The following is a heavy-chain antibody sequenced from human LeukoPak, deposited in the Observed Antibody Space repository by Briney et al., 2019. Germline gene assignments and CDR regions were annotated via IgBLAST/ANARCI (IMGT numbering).Heavy chain of an antibody. CDR3: ARGYDSSGDAFDI. D-gene: IGHD3-22*01. V-gene: IGHV5-51*01. CDR2: THPGDSHT. J-gene: IGHJ3*02. CDR1: GYSFTTYW. Sequence: GESLKISCQGSGYSFTTYWIAWVRPMPGKGLEWMGITHPGDSHTRYSPSFQGQVTISADKSISTAYLQWSSLKASDTAMYFCARGYDSSGDAFDIWGQGTMVTVSS.